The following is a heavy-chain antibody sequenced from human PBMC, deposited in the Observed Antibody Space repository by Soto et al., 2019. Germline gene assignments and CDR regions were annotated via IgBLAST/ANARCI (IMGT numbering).Heavy chain of an antibody. CDR2: INDSGGYT. V-gene: IGHV3-23*01. CDR3: VKDAPRMCV. Sequence: GGSLRLSCAASEVTFSSYPMTWVRQPAGKGLEWVSSINDSGGYTIHADSVKGRFTTSRDTSNNTLYLQMNSLRAEDTAVYDCVKDAPRMCVWGQGTTVTVSS. CDR1: EVTFSSYP. J-gene: IGHJ6*02.